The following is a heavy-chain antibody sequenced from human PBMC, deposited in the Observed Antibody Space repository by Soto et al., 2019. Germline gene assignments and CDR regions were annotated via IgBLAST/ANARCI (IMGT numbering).Heavy chain of an antibody. CDR2: IKSKDDGGAT. Sequence: EVQLVESGGGLVKAGGSLRLSCGGSGFIFTKAWMSWVRQAPGKGLEWVGRIKSKDDGGATDYAAPVKGRFIISRDDSSNTVYLQMNSLKVEDTAVYYCTTQGYYDNMIFGAHWGQGNLVIVSS. V-gene: IGHV3-15*01. CDR1: GFIFTKAW. D-gene: IGHD1-26*01. CDR3: TTQGYYDNMIFGAH. J-gene: IGHJ4*02.